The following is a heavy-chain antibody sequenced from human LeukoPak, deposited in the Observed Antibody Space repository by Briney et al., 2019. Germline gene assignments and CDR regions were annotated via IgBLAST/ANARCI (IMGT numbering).Heavy chain of an antibody. D-gene: IGHD5-12*01. V-gene: IGHV3-64*01. J-gene: IGHJ4*02. CDR3: GRGPSGYHNT. Sequence: GGSLRLSCAASGFSFNNYAMYWVRQSPGKGLEYVSAINSNGGSTNYANSVKDRFTISRDNSKNTLYLQMGSLRAEDMAVYYCGRGPSGYHNTGGQGTLVTVSS. CDR2: INSNGGST. CDR1: GFSFNNYA.